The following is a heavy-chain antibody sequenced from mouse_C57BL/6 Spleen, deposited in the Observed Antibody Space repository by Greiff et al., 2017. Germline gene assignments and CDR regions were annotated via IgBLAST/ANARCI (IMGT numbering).Heavy chain of an antibody. D-gene: IGHD1-1*01. J-gene: IGHJ1*03. V-gene: IGHV1-69*01. CDR3: ARRLVITWYFDV. CDR1: GYTFTSYW. Sequence: QVQLKESGAELVMPGASVKLSCKASGYTFTSYWMHWVKQRPGQGLEWIGEIDPSDSYTNYNQKFKGKSTLTVDKSSSTAYMQLSSLTSEDSAVYYCARRLVITWYFDVWGTGTTVTVSS. CDR2: IDPSDSYT.